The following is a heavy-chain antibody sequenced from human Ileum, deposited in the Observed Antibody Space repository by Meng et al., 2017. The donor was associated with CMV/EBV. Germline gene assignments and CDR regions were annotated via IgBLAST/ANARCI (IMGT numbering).Heavy chain of an antibody. CDR2: IDSSDRT. J-gene: IGHJ6*02. V-gene: IGHV3-23*01. Sequence: GESLKISCAASGFTFSSFAMTWVRQAPGKGLEWVSTIDSSDRTYYADSVKGRFTISRDNAKNSLYLQMDSLRVEDTAVYYCATDRIDSSSVQRDYYFYGMDVWGQGTTVTVSS. CDR3: ATDRIDSSSVQRDYYFYGMDV. D-gene: IGHD4-11*01. CDR1: GFTFSSFA.